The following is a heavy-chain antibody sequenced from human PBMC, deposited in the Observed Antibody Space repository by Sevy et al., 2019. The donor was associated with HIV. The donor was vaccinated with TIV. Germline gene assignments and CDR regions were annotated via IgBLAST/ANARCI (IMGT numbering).Heavy chain of an antibody. D-gene: IGHD2-21*02. Sequence: GGSLRLSCGASGFIFNRHGMHWVRQAPGKGLEWVAVISNDGSDKQYADSVKGRFTISRDNTKNSLHLQMNSLKADDTAFYYCAKARGAMAVVFCGADCYFDSWGRGTLVTVSS. J-gene: IGHJ4*02. CDR1: GFIFNRHG. CDR3: AKARGAMAVVFCGADCYFDS. V-gene: IGHV3-30*18. CDR2: ISNDGSDK.